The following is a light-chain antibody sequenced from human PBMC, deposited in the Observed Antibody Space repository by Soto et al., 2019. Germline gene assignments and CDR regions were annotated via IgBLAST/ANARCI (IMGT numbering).Light chain of an antibody. CDR3: SSYTSSSPYV. CDR2: DVS. J-gene: IGLJ1*01. V-gene: IGLV2-14*01. CDR1: SSDVGGYNY. Sequence: QSALTQPASVSGSPGQSINISCTGTSSDVGGYNYVSWYQQHPGKAPKLMLYDVSNRPSGVSNRFSGSKSGNTASLTISGLQAEDEADYYCSSYTSSSPYVFGTGTKVTVL.